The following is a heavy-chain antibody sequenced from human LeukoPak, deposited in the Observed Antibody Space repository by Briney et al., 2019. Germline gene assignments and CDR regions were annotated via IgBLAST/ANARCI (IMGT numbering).Heavy chain of an antibody. Sequence: ASVKVSCKASGYTFTSYYMHWVRQAPGQGLEWMGLINPTGGSTGYAQKFQGRVTMTRDTSISTAYMELSRLRSDDTAVYYCARVRSLWFGESLCFDPWGQGTLVTVSS. CDR3: ARVRSLWFGESLCFDP. D-gene: IGHD3-10*01. CDR2: INPTGGST. J-gene: IGHJ5*02. CDR1: GYTFTSYY. V-gene: IGHV1-2*06.